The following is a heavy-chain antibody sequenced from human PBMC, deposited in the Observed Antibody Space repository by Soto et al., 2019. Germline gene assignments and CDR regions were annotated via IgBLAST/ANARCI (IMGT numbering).Heavy chain of an antibody. Sequence: EVQLVESGGGLVQPGGSPRLSCAASGFTSSSYWMSWVRQAPGKGLEWVANIKQDGSEKYYVDSVKGRFTISRDNAKNSLYLQMNSLRVEDTTMYYCARVRCSGGDCFYDYWGQGTLVTVSS. CDR3: ARVRCSGGDCFYDY. D-gene: IGHD2-21*02. V-gene: IGHV3-7*03. J-gene: IGHJ4*02. CDR1: GFTSSSYW. CDR2: IKQDGSEK.